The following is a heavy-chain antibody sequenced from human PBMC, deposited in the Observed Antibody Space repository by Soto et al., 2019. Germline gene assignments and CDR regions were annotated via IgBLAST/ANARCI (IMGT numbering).Heavy chain of an antibody. Sequence: SGPTLGEPTQTLTLTCTFSGFSLSTSGMCVSWIRQPPGKALEWLARIDWDDDKYYSTSLKTRLTISKDTSKNQVVLTMTNMDPVDTATYYCARRTMVRGVNYYYYYMDVWGKGTTVTRLL. CDR3: ARRTMVRGVNYYYYYMDV. CDR1: GFSLSTSGMC. J-gene: IGHJ6*03. D-gene: IGHD3-10*01. CDR2: IDWDDDK. V-gene: IGHV2-70*11.